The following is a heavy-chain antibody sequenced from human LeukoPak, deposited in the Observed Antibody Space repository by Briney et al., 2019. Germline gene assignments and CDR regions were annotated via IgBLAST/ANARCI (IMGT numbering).Heavy chain of an antibody. V-gene: IGHV4-34*01. CDR1: GASFSGYY. J-gene: IGHJ4*02. D-gene: IGHD2-15*01. CDR2: INHSGST. CDR3: ARAHRLVLHYFDS. Sequence: SETLSLTCAVYGASFSGYYWSCTRQPPGKGLEWIGEINHSGSTNYKPSLKSPVTISVDTSKNQFSLKLTSVTAADTAVYYCARAHRLVLHYFDSWGQGTLVTVSS.